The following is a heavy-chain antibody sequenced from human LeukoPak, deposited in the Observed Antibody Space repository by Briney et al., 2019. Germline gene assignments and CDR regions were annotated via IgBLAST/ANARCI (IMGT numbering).Heavy chain of an antibody. Sequence: PGGSLRLSCAASGFTFNTYAMSWVRQAPGKGLEWVSAISGSGSSTYYADSVKGRFTISRDSSKSTLYLQMNSLRAEDTAVYYCAKDDRPGGGDDCGCCDYWGQGTLVTVSS. CDR3: AKDDRPGGGDDCGCCDY. V-gene: IGHV3-23*01. J-gene: IGHJ4*02. D-gene: IGHD2-21*01. CDR2: ISGSGSST. CDR1: GFTFNTYA.